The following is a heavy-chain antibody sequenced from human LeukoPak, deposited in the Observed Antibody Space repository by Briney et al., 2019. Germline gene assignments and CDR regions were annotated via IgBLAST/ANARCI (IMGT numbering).Heavy chain of an antibody. V-gene: IGHV3-7*03. D-gene: IGHD6-6*01. J-gene: IGHJ4*02. CDR1: GFTFSNYW. Sequence: GGSLGLSCAASGFTFSNYWMTWVRQAPGKGLEWVANIRQDGREKNYVDSVKGRFTISRDNAKNSLILQMNRLRAEDTAVYYCARDVSDENGSASRIHLDSWGQGTLVSVSS. CDR3: ARDVSDENGSASRIHLDS. CDR2: IRQDGREK.